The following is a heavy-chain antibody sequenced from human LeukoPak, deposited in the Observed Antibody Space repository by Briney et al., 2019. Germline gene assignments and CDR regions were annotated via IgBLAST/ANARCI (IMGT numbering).Heavy chain of an antibody. Sequence: SETLSLTCTVSGGSISSFYWSWIRQPPGKGLEWIGYIYYTGSTNYNSSLKSRVTISVDTSKNQFSLNLSSVTAADTAVYYCARDKHGSGKDLNWFDPWGQGTLVTVSS. V-gene: IGHV4-59*12. CDR3: ARDKHGSGKDLNWFDP. CDR1: GGSISSFY. J-gene: IGHJ5*02. CDR2: IYYTGST. D-gene: IGHD3-10*01.